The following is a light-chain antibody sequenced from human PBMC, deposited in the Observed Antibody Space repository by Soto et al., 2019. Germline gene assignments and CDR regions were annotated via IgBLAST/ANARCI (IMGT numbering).Light chain of an antibody. CDR2: GAS. CDR1: QTINNN. CDR3: QQRSVWPLT. Sequence: TVMTQSPATLSVSPGEGATLSCRASQTINNNLAWYQQKHGQAPRIIIYGASRRATGVPARFSGSGYGTEFNLTISSLQSEDFAVYYCQQRSVWPLTFGGGTKVDIK. J-gene: IGKJ4*01. V-gene: IGKV3-15*01.